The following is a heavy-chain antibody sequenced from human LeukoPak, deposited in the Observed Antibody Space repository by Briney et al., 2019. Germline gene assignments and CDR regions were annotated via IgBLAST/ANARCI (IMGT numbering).Heavy chain of an antibody. J-gene: IGHJ4*02. Sequence: GRSLRLSCTASGFTFGDYAMSWVRQAPGKGLEWVGFIRRKAYGGTTEYAASVKGRFTISRDDSKSIAYLQMNSLKTEDTAVYYCTRAPKLRYFDWSPNFDYWGQGTLVTVSS. CDR2: IRRKAYGGTT. CDR1: GFTFGDYA. V-gene: IGHV3-49*04. CDR3: TRAPKLRYFDWSPNFDY. D-gene: IGHD3-9*01.